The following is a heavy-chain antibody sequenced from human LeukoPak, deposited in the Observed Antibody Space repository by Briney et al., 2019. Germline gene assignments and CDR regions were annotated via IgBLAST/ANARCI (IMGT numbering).Heavy chain of an antibody. CDR3: ASLKSGDFWSGFHY. D-gene: IGHD3-3*01. J-gene: IGHJ4*02. CDR2: IIPIFGTA. CDR1: GCTFSSYA. Sequence: SVKVSCKASGCTFSSYAISWVRQAPGQGLEWMGGIIPIFGTANYAQKFQGRVTITADESTSTAYMELSSLRSEDTAVYYCASLKSGDFWSGFHYWGQGTLVTVSS. V-gene: IGHV1-69*01.